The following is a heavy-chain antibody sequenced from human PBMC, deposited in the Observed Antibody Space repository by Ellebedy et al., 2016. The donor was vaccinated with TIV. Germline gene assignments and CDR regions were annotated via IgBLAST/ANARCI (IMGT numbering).Heavy chain of an antibody. V-gene: IGHV3-30*04. CDR3: ARGKGPGSFLVDF. CDR1: GLTSSGYA. CDR2: MSGDGGVQ. J-gene: IGHJ4*02. Sequence: GESLKISCAASGLTSSGYAMHWVRQSPGKGLEWVAFMSGDGGVQHYADSVKGRFTVSRDNPKSTVYLQMNSLRAEDTALYFCARGKGPGSFLVDFWGQGTLVTVSS.